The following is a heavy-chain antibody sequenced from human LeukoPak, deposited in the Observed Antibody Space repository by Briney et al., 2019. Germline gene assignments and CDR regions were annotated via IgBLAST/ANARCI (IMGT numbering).Heavy chain of an antibody. Sequence: GGSLRLSCAASGFTFSSYAMSWVRQAPGKGLEWVSAISGSGGSTYYADSVKGRFTISRDNSKNTLYLQMNSLRAEDTAVYYCATGTGYSSSWPTFDYWGQGTLVTVSS. J-gene: IGHJ4*02. CDR1: GFTFSSYA. V-gene: IGHV3-23*01. D-gene: IGHD6-13*01. CDR3: ATGTGYSSSWPTFDY. CDR2: ISGSGGST.